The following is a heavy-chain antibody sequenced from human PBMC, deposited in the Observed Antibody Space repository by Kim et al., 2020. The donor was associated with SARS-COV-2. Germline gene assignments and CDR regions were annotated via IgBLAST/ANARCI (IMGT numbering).Heavy chain of an antibody. Sequence: GGSLRLSCAASGFTVSSNYMSWVRQAPGKGLEWVSVIYSGGSTYYADSVKGRFTISRDNSKNTLYLQMNSLRAEDTAVYYCARETTSSGSYERYYYYGMDVWGQGTTVTVSS. CDR1: GFTVSSNY. J-gene: IGHJ6*02. D-gene: IGHD1-26*01. CDR2: IYSGGST. CDR3: ARETTSSGSYERYYYYGMDV. V-gene: IGHV3-66*02.